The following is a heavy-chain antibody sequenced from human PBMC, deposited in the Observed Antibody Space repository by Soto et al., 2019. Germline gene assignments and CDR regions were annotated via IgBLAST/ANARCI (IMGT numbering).Heavy chain of an antibody. V-gene: IGHV3-30-3*01. CDR1: GFTFSSYA. J-gene: IGHJ5*02. CDR2: ISYDGSNK. D-gene: IGHD4-17*01. Sequence: GGSLRLSCAASGFTFSSYAMHWVRQAPGKGLEWVAVISYDGSNKYYADSVKGRFTISRDNSKNTLYLQMNSLRAEDTAVYYCARGLSDYGDYAGWFDPWGQGTLVTVSS. CDR3: ARGLSDYGDYAGWFDP.